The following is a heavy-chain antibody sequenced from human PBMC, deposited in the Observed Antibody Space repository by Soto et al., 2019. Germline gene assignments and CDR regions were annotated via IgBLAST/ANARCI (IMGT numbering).Heavy chain of an antibody. D-gene: IGHD5-12*01. J-gene: IGHJ6*02. CDR3: ATVSGYSGYAYYYYGMDV. Sequence: SVKVSCKVSGYTHTELSMHWLGEAPVKGLEWMGGFDPEDGETIYAQKFQGRVTMTEDTSTDTAYMELSSLRSEDTAVYYCATVSGYSGYAYYYYGMDVWGQGTTVTVSS. V-gene: IGHV1-24*01. CDR1: GYTHTELS. CDR2: FDPEDGET.